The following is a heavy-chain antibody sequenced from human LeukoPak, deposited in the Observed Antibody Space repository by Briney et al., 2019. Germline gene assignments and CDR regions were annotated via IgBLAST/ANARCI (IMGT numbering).Heavy chain of an antibody. J-gene: IGHJ4*02. CDR2: INPNSGGT. Sequence: ASVKVSCRASGYTFTDYYLHWVRQAPGQGLEWLGWINPNSGGTNFAQKFQGRVTMTRDTSINTAYMELSGLRSDDTAVYYCATGSTPGNGYYFDYWGQGALVTVSS. CDR3: ATGSTPGNGYYFDY. D-gene: IGHD3-10*01. CDR1: GYTFTDYY. V-gene: IGHV1-2*02.